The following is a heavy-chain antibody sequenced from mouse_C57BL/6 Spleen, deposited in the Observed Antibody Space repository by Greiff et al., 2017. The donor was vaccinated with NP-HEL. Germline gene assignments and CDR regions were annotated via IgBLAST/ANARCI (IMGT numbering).Heavy chain of an antibody. CDR3: SIHTHYYGSSYWYFDV. CDR1: GYTFTEYT. V-gene: IGHV1-62-2*01. J-gene: IGHJ1*03. Sequence: QVQLQQSGAELVKPGASVKLSCKASGYTFTEYTIHWVKQRSGQGLEWIGWFYPGSGSIKYNEKFKDKATLTADKSASTVYMELSRLTSEDSAVYFCSIHTHYYGSSYWYFDVWGTGTTVTVSS. D-gene: IGHD1-1*01. CDR2: FYPGSGSI.